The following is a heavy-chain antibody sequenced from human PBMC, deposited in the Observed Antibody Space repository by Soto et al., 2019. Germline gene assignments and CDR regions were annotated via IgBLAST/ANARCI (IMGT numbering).Heavy chain of an antibody. V-gene: IGHV4-34*01. Sequence: SETLSLTCAVYGGSFSGYYWSWIRQPPGKGLEWIGEINHSGSTNYNPSLKSRVTISVDTSKNQFSLKLSSVTAADTAVYYCARGRIFGVVITNYYYYYMDVWGKGTTVTVSS. CDR2: INHSGST. CDR1: GGSFSGYY. D-gene: IGHD3-3*01. J-gene: IGHJ6*03. CDR3: ARGRIFGVVITNYYYYYMDV.